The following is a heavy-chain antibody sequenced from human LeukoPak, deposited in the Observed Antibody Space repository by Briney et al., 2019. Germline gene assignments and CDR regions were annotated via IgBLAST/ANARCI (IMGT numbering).Heavy chain of an antibody. Sequence: SQTLSLTCAISGDSVSSNSTGWTWIRQSPSRGLEWLGRTYYRSKWYNDYAVSVKSRITINPDTSKNQFSLQLNSVTPEDTAVYYCAGARSYMNVWGKGTTVTVSS. CDR1: GDSVSSNSTG. CDR2: TYYRSKWYN. CDR3: AGARSYMNV. J-gene: IGHJ6*03. V-gene: IGHV6-1*01.